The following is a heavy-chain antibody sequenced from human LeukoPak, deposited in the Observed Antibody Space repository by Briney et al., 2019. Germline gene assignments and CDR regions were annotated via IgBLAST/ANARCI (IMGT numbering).Heavy chain of an antibody. V-gene: IGHV1-18*01. CDR1: GYTFTSYG. CDR3: ARDLSSAPHDENWAANRFDP. D-gene: IGHD7-27*01. Sequence: GASVKVSCKASGYTFTSYGISWVRQAPGQGLEWMGWISAYNGNTNYAQKLQGRVTMTTDTSTSTAYMELSSLETEDTAVYYCARDLSSAPHDENWAANRFDPWGQGTLVTVSS. J-gene: IGHJ5*02. CDR2: ISAYNGNT.